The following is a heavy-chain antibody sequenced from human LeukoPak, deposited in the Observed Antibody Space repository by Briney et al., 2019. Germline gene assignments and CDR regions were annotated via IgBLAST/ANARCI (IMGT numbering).Heavy chain of an antibody. CDR3: ARSKSYDSSGYYFDY. CDR1: GFTFSSYG. D-gene: IGHD3-22*01. V-gene: IGHV3-30*02. J-gene: IGHJ4*02. Sequence: PGGSLRLSCAASGFTFSSYGMHWVRQAPGKGLEWVAFIRWDGIIKYYADSVKGRFTIFRDTSKNTLYLQMNSPRAEDTAVYYCARSKSYDSSGYYFDYWGQGTLVTVSS. CDR2: IRWDGIIK.